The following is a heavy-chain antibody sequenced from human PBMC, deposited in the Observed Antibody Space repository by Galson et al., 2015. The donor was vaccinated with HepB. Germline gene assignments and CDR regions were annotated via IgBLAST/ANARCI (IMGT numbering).Heavy chain of an antibody. V-gene: IGHV3-23*01. CDR1: GFTFSSYA. CDR2: ISGSGGST. J-gene: IGHJ3*02. CDR3: AKEGFDQQRGSDAFDI. Sequence: SLRLSCAASGFTFSSYAMSWVRQAPGKGLEWVSAISGSGGSTYYADSVKGRFTISRDNSKNTLYLQMNSLRAEDTAVYYCAKEGFDQQRGSDAFDIWGQGTMVTVSS. D-gene: IGHD1/OR15-1a*01.